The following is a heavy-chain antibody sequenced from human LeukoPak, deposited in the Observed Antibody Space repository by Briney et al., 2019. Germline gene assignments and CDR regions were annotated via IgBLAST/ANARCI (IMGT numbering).Heavy chain of an antibody. CDR3: ARDGPILGWAAAGQTYYYYYMDV. D-gene: IGHD6-13*01. CDR2: ISYDGSNK. Sequence: GRSLRLSCAASGFTFSSYAMHWVRQAPGKGLEWVAVISYDGSNKYYADSVKGRFTISRDNSKNTLYLQMNSLRAEDTAVYYCARDGPILGWAAAGQTYYYYYMDVWGKGTTVTVSS. V-gene: IGHV3-30*04. CDR1: GFTFSSYA. J-gene: IGHJ6*03.